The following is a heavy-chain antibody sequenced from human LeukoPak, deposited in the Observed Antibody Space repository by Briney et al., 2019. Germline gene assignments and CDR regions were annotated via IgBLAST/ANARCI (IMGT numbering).Heavy chain of an antibody. V-gene: IGHV3-21*01. Sequence: GGSLRLSCAASGFTFSSYSTNWVRQAPGKGLEWVSSISSSSSYIYYADSVKGRFTISRDNAKNSLYLQMNSLRAEDTAVYYCARDRCSSCYGLYFDYWGQGTLVTVSS. CDR1: GFTFSSYS. D-gene: IGHD2-2*01. CDR2: ISSSSSYI. CDR3: ARDRCSSCYGLYFDY. J-gene: IGHJ4*02.